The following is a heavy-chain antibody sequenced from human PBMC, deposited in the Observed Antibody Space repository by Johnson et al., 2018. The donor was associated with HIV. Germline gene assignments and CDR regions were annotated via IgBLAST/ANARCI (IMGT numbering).Heavy chain of an antibody. CDR1: GFTFSSYG. Sequence: QMLLVESGGGVVQPGGSLRLSCAASGFTFSSYGLHWVRQAPGKGLQWVAFIRNDGSNEYYADSVKGRFTISRDNSKNTLYLQMNSLRAEDTAVYYCARVPEGDDDAFDIWGQGTVVTVSS. J-gene: IGHJ3*02. V-gene: IGHV3-30*02. CDR2: IRNDGSNE. D-gene: IGHD2-21*01. CDR3: ARVPEGDDDAFDI.